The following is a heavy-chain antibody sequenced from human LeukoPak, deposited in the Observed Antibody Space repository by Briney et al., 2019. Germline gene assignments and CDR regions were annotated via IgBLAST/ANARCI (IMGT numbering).Heavy chain of an antibody. CDR1: GFTFSNYA. Sequence: GGSLRLSCAASGFTFSNYAMRWVRQAPGKGLEWVSGITGSGGTTYYADSLKGRFTISRDNAKKSLYLQMNSLRAEDTAVYYCARDWYNNSDAFDIWGQGTMVTVSS. CDR2: ITGSGGTT. D-gene: IGHD4-11*01. V-gene: IGHV3-23*01. CDR3: ARDWYNNSDAFDI. J-gene: IGHJ3*02.